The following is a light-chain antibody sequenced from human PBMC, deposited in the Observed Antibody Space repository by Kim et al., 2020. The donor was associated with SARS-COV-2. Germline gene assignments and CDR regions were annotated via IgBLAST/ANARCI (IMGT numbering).Light chain of an antibody. Sequence: DIQLTQSPSFLSASVGDRVTITCRASQDISTFLAWYQQKPGKAPKLLIYAASTLHSGVPSTFSGSGSETEFTLTISSLQPEDFATYYCQQLDSYPQVTFGGGTKVDIK. CDR1: QDISTF. V-gene: IGKV1-9*01. CDR3: QQLDSYPQVT. CDR2: AAS. J-gene: IGKJ4*01.